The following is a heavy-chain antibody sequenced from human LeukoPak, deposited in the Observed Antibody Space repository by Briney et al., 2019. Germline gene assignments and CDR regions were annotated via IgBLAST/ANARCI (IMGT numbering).Heavy chain of an antibody. D-gene: IGHD6-13*01. CDR1: GYSFTSYW. Sequence: GESLKISCKGSGYSFTSYWIGWVRQMPGKGLGWMGIIYPGDSDTRYSPSFQGQVTISADKSISTAYLQWSSLKASDTAMYYCARAIAAAGTGYYYYMDVWGKGTTVTVSS. V-gene: IGHV5-51*01. CDR2: IYPGDSDT. J-gene: IGHJ6*03. CDR3: ARAIAAAGTGYYYYMDV.